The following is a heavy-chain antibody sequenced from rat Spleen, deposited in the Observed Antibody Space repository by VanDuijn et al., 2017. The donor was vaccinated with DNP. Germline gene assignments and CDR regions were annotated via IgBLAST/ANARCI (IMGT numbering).Heavy chain of an antibody. J-gene: IGHJ4*01. D-gene: IGHD1-12*03. V-gene: IGHV5-25*01. CDR2: ISPSGGST. Sequence: EVQLVESGGGPVQPGRSLKLSCAASGFTFSNYDMAWVRQAPTKGLEWVASISPSGGSTYYRDSVKGRFTVSRDNAKSTLYLQMDSLRSEDTATYYCARHDYDGYPMDAWGQGASVTVSS. CDR1: GFTFSNYD. CDR3: ARHDYDGYPMDA.